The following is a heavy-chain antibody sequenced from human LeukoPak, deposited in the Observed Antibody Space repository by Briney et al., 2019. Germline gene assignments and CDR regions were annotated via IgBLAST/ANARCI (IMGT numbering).Heavy chain of an antibody. CDR1: GFTFSSYS. CDR3: ANPSIAVAGTISYGMDV. CDR2: ISSSSSTI. J-gene: IGHJ6*02. V-gene: IGHV3-48*01. D-gene: IGHD6-19*01. Sequence: PGGSLRLSCAASGFTFSSYSMTWVRQAPGKGLEWVSYISSSSSTIYYADSVKGRFTISRDNSKNTLYLQMNSLRAEDTAVYYCANPSIAVAGTISYGMDVWGQGTTVTVSS.